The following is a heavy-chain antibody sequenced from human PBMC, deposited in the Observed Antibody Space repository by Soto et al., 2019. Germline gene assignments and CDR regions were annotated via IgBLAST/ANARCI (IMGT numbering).Heavy chain of an antibody. J-gene: IGHJ6*02. D-gene: IGHD3-10*01. CDR2: IYYSGST. Sequence: PSETLSLTCTVSGGSVSSCSYYWSWIRQAPVKGLVWIGYIYYSGSTNYNPSLKSRVTISVDTSKNQFSLKLSSVTAADPAVYYCARVTMVRGYGMDVWGQGTTVTVSS. V-gene: IGHV4-61*01. CDR3: ARVTMVRGYGMDV. CDR1: GGSVSSCSYY.